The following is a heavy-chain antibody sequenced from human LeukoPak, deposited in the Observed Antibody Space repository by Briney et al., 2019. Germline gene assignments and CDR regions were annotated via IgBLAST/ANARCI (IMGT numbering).Heavy chain of an antibody. D-gene: IGHD3-22*01. CDR3: AITKYYCDSSDYFFFDP. Sequence: SETLSLTCTVSYESISSSSHYWGWIRRPPGKGLEWIGSIDSGRNIHSNPSLDSRDTISVDTSKNQFSLKLSSVAAADTAVYYCAITKYYCDSSDYFFFDPWGQGILVTDSS. V-gene: IGHV4-39*01. CDR2: IDSGRNI. CDR1: YESISSSSHY. J-gene: IGHJ5*02.